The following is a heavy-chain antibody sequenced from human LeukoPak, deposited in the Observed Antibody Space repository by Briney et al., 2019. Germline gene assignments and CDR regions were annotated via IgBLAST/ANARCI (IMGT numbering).Heavy chain of an antibody. D-gene: IGHD6-19*01. CDR2: ISYDGSNK. J-gene: IGHJ4*02. Sequence: GGSLRLSCAASGFTFSSYGMHWVRQAPGKGLEWVAVISYDGSNKYYADSVKGRLTISRDNSKNTLYLQMNSLRAEDTAVYCCAKDPTAHSSGWYLYWGQGTLVTVSS. CDR1: GFTFSSYG. V-gene: IGHV3-30*18. CDR3: AKDPTAHSSGWYLY.